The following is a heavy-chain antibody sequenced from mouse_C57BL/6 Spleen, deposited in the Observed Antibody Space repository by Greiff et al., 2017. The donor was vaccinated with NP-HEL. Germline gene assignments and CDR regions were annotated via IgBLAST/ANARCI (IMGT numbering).Heavy chain of an antibody. D-gene: IGHD1-1*01. CDR3: APAPLCYRGFAY. Sequence: QVHVKQSGAELAKPGASVKLSCKASGYTFTSYWMHWVKQRPGQGLEWIGYINPSSGYTKYNQKFKDKATLTADKSSSTAYMQLSSLTYEDSAVYDCAPAPLCYRGFAYWGQGTLVTVSA. V-gene: IGHV1-7*01. J-gene: IGHJ3*01. CDR2: INPSSGYT. CDR1: GYTFTSYW.